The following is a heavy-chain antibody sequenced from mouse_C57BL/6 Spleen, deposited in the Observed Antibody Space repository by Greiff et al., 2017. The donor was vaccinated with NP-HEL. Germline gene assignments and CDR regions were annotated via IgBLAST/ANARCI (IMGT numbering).Heavy chain of an antibody. CDR3: AADYDAAWFAY. CDR1: GFTFSSYA. D-gene: IGHD2-4*01. V-gene: IGHV5-4*03. Sequence: EVKLMESGGGLVKPGGSLKLSCAASGFTFSSYAMSWVRQTPEKRLEWVATISDGGSYTYYPDNVKGRSTISRDNAKNDLYLQLSQLKSEDTAMYYCAADYDAAWFAYWGQGTLVTVSA. CDR2: ISDGGSYT. J-gene: IGHJ3*01.